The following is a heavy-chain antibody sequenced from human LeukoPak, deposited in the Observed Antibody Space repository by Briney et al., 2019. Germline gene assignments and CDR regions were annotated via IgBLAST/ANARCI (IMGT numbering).Heavy chain of an antibody. J-gene: IGHJ6*02. CDR1: GFTFSSYA. D-gene: IGHD3-10*01. CDR2: ISGSGGSK. CDR3: AKLTSASGAYGVDV. V-gene: IGHV3-23*01. Sequence: GGSLRLSCAASGFTFSSYAMNWVRQAPGKGLEWVSTISGSGGSKHYADSVEGRFTISRDDSKNTVYLRMNSLRAEDTAIYYCAKLTSASGAYGVDVWGQGTTVTVSS.